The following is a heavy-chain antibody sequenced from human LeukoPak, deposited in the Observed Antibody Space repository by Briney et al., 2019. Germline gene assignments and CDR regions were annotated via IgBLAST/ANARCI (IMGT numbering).Heavy chain of an antibody. CDR2: IHYSGRT. CDR3: ARHQDGYGDYFDF. Sequence: SETLTLTCTVSGGSISNYYWSWIRQPPGKGLEWIGYIHYSGRTKYDPSLESRVTISVDTSKNQFSLKVSSVTAPDTAIYYCARHQDGYGDYFDFWGQGILVTVSS. J-gene: IGHJ4*02. V-gene: IGHV4-59*08. CDR1: GGSISNYY. D-gene: IGHD5-24*01.